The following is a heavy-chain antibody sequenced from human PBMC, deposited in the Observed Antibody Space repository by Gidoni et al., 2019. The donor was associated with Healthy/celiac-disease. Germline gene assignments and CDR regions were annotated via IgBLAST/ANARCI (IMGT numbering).Heavy chain of an antibody. Sequence: QVQLVQSGSELKKPGASVKVSCKASGYTFTNYAMNWVRQAPGQGLEWMGWINTNTGNPTYAQGFTGRFVFSLDTSVRTAYLQISSLKAEDTAVYYCARVGGPTGYSSSWYTDYWGQGTLVTVSS. CDR3: ARVGGPTGYSSSWYTDY. CDR2: INTNTGNP. D-gene: IGHD6-13*01. V-gene: IGHV7-4-1*02. CDR1: GYTFTNYA. J-gene: IGHJ4*02.